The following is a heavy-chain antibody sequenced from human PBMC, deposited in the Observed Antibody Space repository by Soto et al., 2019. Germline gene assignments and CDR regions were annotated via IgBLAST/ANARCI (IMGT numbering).Heavy chain of an antibody. CDR2: IYYSGST. D-gene: IGHD3-22*01. Sequence: PSETLSLTCTVSGGSISSYYWSWIRHPPKKGLEWIGYIYYSGSTNYNPSLKSRVTISVDTSKNQFSLKLSSVTAADTAVYYCARGTPYYYYSSGFPLNWFDPWGQGTLVTVS. CDR1: GGSISSYY. CDR3: ARGTPYYYYSSGFPLNWFDP. J-gene: IGHJ5*02. V-gene: IGHV4-59*01.